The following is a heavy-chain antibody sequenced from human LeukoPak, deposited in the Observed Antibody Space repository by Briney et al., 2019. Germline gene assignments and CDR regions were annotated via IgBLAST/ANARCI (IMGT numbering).Heavy chain of an antibody. J-gene: IGHJ4*02. CDR2: INAGNGNT. D-gene: IGHD2-15*01. CDR3: ARGSDPIVVVAANDY. CDR1: GYTFTSYA. V-gene: IGHV1-3*01. Sequence: GASVKVSCKASGYTFTSYAMHWVRQAPGQRLEWMGWINAGNGNTKYSQKFQGRVTMTRNTSISTAYMELSSLRSEDTAVYYCARGSDPIVVVAANDYWGQGTLVTVSS.